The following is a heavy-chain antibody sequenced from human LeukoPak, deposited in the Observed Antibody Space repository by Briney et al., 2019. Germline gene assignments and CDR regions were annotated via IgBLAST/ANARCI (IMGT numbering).Heavy chain of an antibody. CDR1: GYTFTSYD. D-gene: IGHD6-19*01. Sequence: ASVKVSCKASGYTFTSYDINWVRQATGQGLEWMGWMNPNSGNTNYAQKLQGRVTMTTDTSTSTAYMELRSLRSDDTAVYYCARDPPVAGSYYYYMDVWGKGTTVTVSS. CDR3: ARDPPVAGSYYYYMDV. CDR2: MNPNSGNT. V-gene: IGHV1-18*01. J-gene: IGHJ6*03.